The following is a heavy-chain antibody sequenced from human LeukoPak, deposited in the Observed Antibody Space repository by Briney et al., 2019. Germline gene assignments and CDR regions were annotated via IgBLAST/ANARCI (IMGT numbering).Heavy chain of an antibody. CDR1: GFTFSSYG. CDR2: ISYDGSNK. J-gene: IGHJ4*02. V-gene: IGHV3-30*18. Sequence: GGSLRLSCTASGFTFSSYGMHWVRQAPGKGLEWVTVISYDGSNKYFADSVKGRFTISRDNSKSTLCLQMNSLRAEDTAVYYCAKQLGYCSDGSCYFPYWGQGTLVTVSS. D-gene: IGHD2-15*01. CDR3: AKQLGYCSDGSCYFPY.